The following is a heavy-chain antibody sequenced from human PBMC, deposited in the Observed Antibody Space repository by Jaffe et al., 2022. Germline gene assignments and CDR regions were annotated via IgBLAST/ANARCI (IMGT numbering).Heavy chain of an antibody. V-gene: IGHV3-21*01. CDR3: ARVQDSSGWYDYFDY. CDR2: ISSSSSYI. Sequence: EVQLVESGGGLVKPGGSLRLSCAASGFTFSSYSMNWVRQAPGKGLEWVSSISSSSSYIYYADSVKGRFTISRDNAKNSLYLQMNSLRAEDTAVYYCARVQDSSGWYDYFDYWGQGTLVTVSS. D-gene: IGHD6-19*01. J-gene: IGHJ4*02. CDR1: GFTFSSYS.